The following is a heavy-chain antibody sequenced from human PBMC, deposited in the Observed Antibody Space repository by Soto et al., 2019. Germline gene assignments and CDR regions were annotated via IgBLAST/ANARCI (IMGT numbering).Heavy chain of an antibody. CDR2: ISDDGSNK. V-gene: IGHV3-30*18. CDR1: VFTFGNYG. CDR3: TKRRNVLRFLEWSSGMEV. J-gene: IGHJ6*02. Sequence: GGSLKLSCAASVFTFGNYGMHWVRQAPGKGLEWVAFISDDGSNKYYADSMKGRFTMSRDNSKSTLYLQMNSLRVEDTAVYYCTKRRNVLRFLEWSSGMEVWGQGTTVTVSS. D-gene: IGHD3-3*01.